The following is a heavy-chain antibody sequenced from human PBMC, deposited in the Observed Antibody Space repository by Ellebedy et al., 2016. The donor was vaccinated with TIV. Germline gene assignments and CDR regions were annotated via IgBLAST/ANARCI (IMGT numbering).Heavy chain of an antibody. Sequence: GGSLRLXXAASGFTFSSYAMSWVRQAPGKGLEWVTAISGSGGSTYYADSVKGRFTISRDNSKNTLYLQMNSLRAEDTAVYYCAKDLLVVTGYYDFWSGSGYYGMDVWGQGTTVTVSS. D-gene: IGHD3-3*01. J-gene: IGHJ6*02. CDR1: GFTFSSYA. CDR3: AKDLLVVTGYYDFWSGSGYYGMDV. CDR2: ISGSGGST. V-gene: IGHV3-23*01.